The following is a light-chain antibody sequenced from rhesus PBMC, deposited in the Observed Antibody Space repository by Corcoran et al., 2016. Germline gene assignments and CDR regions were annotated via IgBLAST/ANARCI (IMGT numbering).Light chain of an antibody. CDR3: QKYSSSPLT. CDR1: QSVSSY. Sequence: QVILTQSPATLSLSPGERATLSCRASQSVSSYLAWYQQKPGQAPRLLIYGASSRATGIPDRFSGSGSGTEFTLPISSLEPEDFAVYYCQKYSSSPLTVGGGTKVEIK. J-gene: IGKJ4*01. V-gene: IGKV3-53*01. CDR2: GAS.